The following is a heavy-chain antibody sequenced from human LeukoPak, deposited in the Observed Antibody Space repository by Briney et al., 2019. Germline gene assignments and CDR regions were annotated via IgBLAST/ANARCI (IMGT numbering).Heavy chain of an antibody. CDR2: ISGSGGST. J-gene: IGHJ4*02. D-gene: IGHD2-21*02. Sequence: GGSLRLSCAASGFSFNTYAMSWVRQAPGKGLEWVSAISGSGGSTYYADSVKGRFTISRDNSKNTLYLQMNSLRAEDTAVYYCAKDQAGDRTDYWGRGTLVTVSS. CDR3: AKDQAGDRTDY. CDR1: GFSFNTYA. V-gene: IGHV3-23*01.